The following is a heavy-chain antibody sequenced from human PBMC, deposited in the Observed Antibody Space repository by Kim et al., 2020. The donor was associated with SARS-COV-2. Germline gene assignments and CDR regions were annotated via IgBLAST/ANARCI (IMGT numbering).Heavy chain of an antibody. CDR3: ARESPAGGWQLVPYYYYYGMDV. Sequence: ASVKVSCKASGYTFTSYYMHWVRQAPGQGLEWMGIINPSGGSTSYAQKFQGRVTMTRDTSTSTVYMELSSLRSEDTAVYYCARESPAGGWQLVPYYYYYGMDVWGQGTTVTVSS. J-gene: IGHJ6*02. CDR1: GYTFTSYY. V-gene: IGHV1-46*01. CDR2: INPSGGST. D-gene: IGHD6-6*01.